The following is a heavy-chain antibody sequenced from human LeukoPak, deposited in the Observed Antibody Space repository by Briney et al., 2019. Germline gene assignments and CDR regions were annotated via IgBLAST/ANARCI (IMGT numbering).Heavy chain of an antibody. Sequence: ASVNVSCTASGGTVSSYAISWVRQAPGQGLEWMGGIIPIFGTANYAQKFQGRVTITADESTSTTYMELSSLRSEDTAVYYCARDGPLDYYGSSGYYPPNWFDPWGQGTLVTVSS. V-gene: IGHV1-69*13. CDR2: IIPIFGTA. J-gene: IGHJ5*02. CDR1: GGTVSSYA. D-gene: IGHD3-22*01. CDR3: ARDGPLDYYGSSGYYPPNWFDP.